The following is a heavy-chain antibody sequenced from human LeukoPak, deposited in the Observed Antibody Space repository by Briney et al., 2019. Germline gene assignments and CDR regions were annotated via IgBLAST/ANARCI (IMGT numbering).Heavy chain of an antibody. CDR3: ARDGDMLATIFDF. CDR1: GGSFSGYY. V-gene: IGHV4-34*01. CDR2: INHSGST. Sequence: PSETLSLTCAVYGGSFSGYYWSWIRQPPGKGLEWIGEINHSGSTNYNPSLKSRVTILVDTSNNQFSLKLSSVTAADTAVYYCARDGDMLATIFDFWGQGTLVTVSS. D-gene: IGHD5-12*01. J-gene: IGHJ4*02.